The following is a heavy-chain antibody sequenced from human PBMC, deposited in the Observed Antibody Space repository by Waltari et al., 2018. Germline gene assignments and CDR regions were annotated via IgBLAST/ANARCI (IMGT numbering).Heavy chain of an antibody. D-gene: IGHD3-22*01. CDR3: ARRSPVSLIVVDEGAFDV. CDR2: INHSGAT. CDR1: GGSFSGHY. Sequence: QVKLEQWGAGLLKPSETLSLTCAVYGGSFSGHYWSWIRQPPGRGLEWIGEINHSGATNYNPSLKSRVTTSVDTSTNQFSLKLNFVSAADTAMYFCARRSPVSLIVVDEGAFDVWGHGTMVNVSS. V-gene: IGHV4-34*02. J-gene: IGHJ3*01.